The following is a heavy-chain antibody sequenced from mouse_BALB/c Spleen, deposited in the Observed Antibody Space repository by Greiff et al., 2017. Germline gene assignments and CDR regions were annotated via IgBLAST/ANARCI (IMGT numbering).Heavy chain of an antibody. V-gene: IGHV3-2*02. CDR2: ISYSGST. CDR1: GYSITSDYA. J-gene: IGHJ4*01. D-gene: IGHD1-1*01. Sequence: EVQLQQSGPGLVKPSQSLSLTCTVTGYSITSDYAWNWIRQFPGNKLEWMGYISYSGSTSYNPSLKSRISITRDTSKNQFFLQLNSVTTEDTATYYCARHYYGSSYEGAMDYWGQGTSVTVSS. CDR3: ARHYYGSSYEGAMDY.